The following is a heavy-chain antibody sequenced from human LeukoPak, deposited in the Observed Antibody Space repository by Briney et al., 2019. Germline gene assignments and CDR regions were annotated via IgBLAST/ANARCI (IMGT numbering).Heavy chain of an antibody. Sequence: PGGSLRLSCAASGFTFSSCGMHWVRQAPGTGLWWVAFIRFDGSNKYYADSVKGRFTISRDNSKNTLYLQMNSLRAGDTAVYYCAKVGGIAVATYYYMDVWGKGTTVTVSS. J-gene: IGHJ6*03. CDR1: GFTFSSCG. CDR3: AKVGGIAVATYYYMDV. D-gene: IGHD6-19*01. CDR2: IRFDGSNK. V-gene: IGHV3-30*02.